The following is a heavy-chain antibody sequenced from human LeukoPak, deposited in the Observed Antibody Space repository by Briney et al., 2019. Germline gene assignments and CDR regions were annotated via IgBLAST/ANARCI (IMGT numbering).Heavy chain of an antibody. J-gene: IGHJ4*02. CDR1: GFSFSSYG. CDR3: AKDGDYDILTGWSYTLCYFDY. CDR2: ISGGST. D-gene: IGHD3-9*01. V-gene: IGHV3-23*01. Sequence: GGSLRLSCAASGFSFSSYGMSWVRQAPGKGLEWVSAISGGSTYYADSVKGRFTISRDNSKNTLYLQMNSLRAEDTAVYYCAKDGDYDILTGWSYTLCYFDYWGQGTLVTVSS.